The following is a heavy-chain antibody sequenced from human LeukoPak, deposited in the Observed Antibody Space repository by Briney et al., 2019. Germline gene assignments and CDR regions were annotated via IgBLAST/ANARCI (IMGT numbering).Heavy chain of an antibody. V-gene: IGHV4-31*03. D-gene: IGHD3-22*01. CDR2: IYYSGST. CDR1: GGSISSGGYY. Sequence: PSQTLSLTCTVSGGSISSGGYYWSWIRQPPGKGLEWIGYIYYSGSTYYNPSLKSRVTISVDTSKNQFSLKLSSVTAADTAVYYCARDRYVRGYYYGAFDIWGEGTMVTVSS. J-gene: IGHJ3*02. CDR3: ARDRYVRGYYYGAFDI.